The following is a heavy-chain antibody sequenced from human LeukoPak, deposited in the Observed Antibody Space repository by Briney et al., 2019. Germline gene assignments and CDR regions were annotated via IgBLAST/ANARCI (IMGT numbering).Heavy chain of an antibody. Sequence: SETLSLTCTVSGGSISSSSYYWGWIRQPPGKGLEWIGYIFYTGSTNYNPSLKSRVTMSVDTSKNQFSLKLSSVTAADTAVYYCARGPIFGAVYNRFDPWGQGIVVTVSS. CDR3: ARGPIFGAVYNRFDP. D-gene: IGHD3-3*01. J-gene: IGHJ5*02. CDR2: IFYTGST. V-gene: IGHV4-61*05. CDR1: GGSISSSSYY.